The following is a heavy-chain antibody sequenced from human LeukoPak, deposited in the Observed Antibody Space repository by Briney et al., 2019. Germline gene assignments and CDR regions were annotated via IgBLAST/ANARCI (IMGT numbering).Heavy chain of an antibody. D-gene: IGHD3-22*01. J-gene: IGHJ4*02. CDR1: GFTFSDYY. CDR3: ARGRHYYDSSGYNYYFDY. Sequence: GGSLRLSCAASGFTFSDYYMSWIRQAPGKGLEWVSYISSSGSTIYYADSVKGRFTISRDNAKNSLYLQMNSLRAEDTAVYYCARGRHYYDSSGYNYYFDYWGQGTLVTVSS. V-gene: IGHV3-11*01. CDR2: ISSSGSTI.